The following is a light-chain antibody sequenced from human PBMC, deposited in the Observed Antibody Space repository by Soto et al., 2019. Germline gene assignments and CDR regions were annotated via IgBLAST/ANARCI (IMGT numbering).Light chain of an antibody. CDR3: QQYNNWPLT. J-gene: IGKJ4*01. CDR1: QSVSSN. Sequence: EIVMTHSPATLSVSPWERAALSCRASQSVSSNLAWYQQRPGQAPRLLIYGASTRASGIPARFSGSGSGTEFTLTISSLQSEDFAVYYCQQYNNWPLTFGGGTKV. V-gene: IGKV3-15*01. CDR2: GAS.